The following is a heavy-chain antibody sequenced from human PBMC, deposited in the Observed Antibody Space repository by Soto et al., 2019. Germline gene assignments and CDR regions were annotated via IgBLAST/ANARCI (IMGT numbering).Heavy chain of an antibody. J-gene: IGHJ4*02. Sequence: GASVKVSCKASDYTFTSYGIRWFRQAPGQGLEWMGWVSGYNGNTNYAQNLQGRVTMTTDTSTNTAYMELRSLRSDDAAVYYCARDVRVVHSVCCVVVDAIFVYWRQSTGVTVSS. D-gene: IGHD3-3*01. V-gene: IGHV1-18*01. CDR3: ARDVRVVHSVCCVVVDAIFVY. CDR2: VSGYNGNT. CDR1: DYTFTSYG.